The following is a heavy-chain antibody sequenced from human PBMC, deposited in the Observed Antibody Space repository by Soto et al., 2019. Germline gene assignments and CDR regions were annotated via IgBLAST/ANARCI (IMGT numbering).Heavy chain of an antibody. CDR1: GFTFSSDA. CDR2: ISGGGYSST. J-gene: IGHJ4*02. Sequence: GGSLRLSCAASGFTFSSDAMGWVRQAPGKGLEWVSTISGGGYSSTYYADSVRGRLTISRDNSKNTLYLQMNSLRADDTAVYYCAKGYGSFDHWGQGILVTVSS. D-gene: IGHD3-16*01. V-gene: IGHV3-23*01. CDR3: AKGYGSFDH.